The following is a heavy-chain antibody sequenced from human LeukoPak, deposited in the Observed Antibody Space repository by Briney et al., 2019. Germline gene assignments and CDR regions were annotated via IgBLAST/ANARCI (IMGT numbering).Heavy chain of an antibody. D-gene: IGHD5-18*01. Sequence: GGSLRLSCAASGFTVSSNYMSWVRQAPGKGLEWVSVIYSGGSTYYADSVKGRFTISRDNSKNTLYLQMNSLRAEDTAVYYCAKAGGYSYEDRGCSDYWGQGTLVTVSS. J-gene: IGHJ4*02. CDR2: IYSGGST. CDR1: GFTVSSNY. CDR3: AKAGGYSYEDRGCSDY. V-gene: IGHV3-53*01.